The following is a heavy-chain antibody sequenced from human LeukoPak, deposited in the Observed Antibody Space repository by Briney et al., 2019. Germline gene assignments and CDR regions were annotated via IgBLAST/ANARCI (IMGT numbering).Heavy chain of an antibody. V-gene: IGHV1-18*01. Sequence: GASVKVSCKASGYTFTSYGISWVRQAPGQGLEWMGWISAYNGNTNYAQKLQGRVTMTTDTSTSTAYMELRSLRSDDTAVYYCARVFVADDSSGYRTDRAFDIWGQGTMVTVSS. CDR1: GYTFTSYG. D-gene: IGHD3-22*01. J-gene: IGHJ3*02. CDR3: ARVFVADDSSGYRTDRAFDI. CDR2: ISAYNGNT.